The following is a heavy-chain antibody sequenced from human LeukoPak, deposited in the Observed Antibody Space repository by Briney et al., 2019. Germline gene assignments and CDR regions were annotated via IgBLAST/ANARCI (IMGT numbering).Heavy chain of an antibody. J-gene: IGHJ4*02. CDR2: IYYSGST. V-gene: IGHV4-39*07. D-gene: IGHD2-2*02. CDR1: GGSISSSSYY. CDR3: ARDEMSINRKLLLYRLFDY. Sequence: NPSETLSLTCTVSGGSISSSSYYWGWIRQPPGKGLEWIGSIYYSGSTYYNPSLKSRVTISVDTSKNQFSLKLSSVTAADTAVYYCARDEMSINRKLLLYRLFDYWGQGTLVTVSS.